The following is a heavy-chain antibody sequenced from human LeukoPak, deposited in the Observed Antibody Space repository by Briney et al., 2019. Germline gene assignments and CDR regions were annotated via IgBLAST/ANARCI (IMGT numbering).Heavy chain of an antibody. J-gene: IGHJ6*02. V-gene: IGHV1-69*04. Sequence: ASVKVSSTTSGGTFSSSAITWVRQAPGQGLEWMGRIIPVLNITRYTQKFQGRVTITADTSTSTVYMELSRLRSEETAVYYCARDQGLTAPPPYGLDVWGQGTTVSVSS. CDR2: IIPVLNIT. CDR1: GGTFSSSA. D-gene: IGHD5-18*01. CDR3: ARDQGLTAPPPYGLDV.